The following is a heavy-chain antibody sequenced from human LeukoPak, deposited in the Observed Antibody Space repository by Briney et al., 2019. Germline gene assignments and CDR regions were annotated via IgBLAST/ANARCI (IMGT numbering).Heavy chain of an antibody. D-gene: IGHD7-27*01. CDR3: AKDGGLWVSAHWGDS. Sequence: GGSLRLSCTASGFTFSSYTMSWVRQAPGKGLKWVSTITTGDGNTYYADSVKGRFTVSRDDSKNTLYLQMNSLRAEDTAVYYCAKDGGLWVSAHWGDSWGRGTLVTVSS. V-gene: IGHV3-23*01. CDR2: ITTGDGNT. CDR1: GFTFSSYT. J-gene: IGHJ4*02.